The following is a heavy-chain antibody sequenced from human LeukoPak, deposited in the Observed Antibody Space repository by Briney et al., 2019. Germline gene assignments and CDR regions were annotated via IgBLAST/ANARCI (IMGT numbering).Heavy chain of an antibody. V-gene: IGHV3-7*03. D-gene: IGHD3-9*01. J-gene: IGHJ3*02. CDR2: IKQDGSEK. CDR3: AKDPYYDILTGAFDI. CDR1: GFTFSNAW. Sequence: GGSLRLSCAASGFTFSNAWMSWVRQAPGKGLEWVANIKQDGSEKYYVDSVRGRFTISRDNAKNSLYLQMNSLRAEDTAVYYCAKDPYYDILTGAFDIWGQGTMVTVSS.